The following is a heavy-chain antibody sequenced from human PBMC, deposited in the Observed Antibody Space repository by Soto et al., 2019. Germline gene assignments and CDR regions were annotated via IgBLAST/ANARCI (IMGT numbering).Heavy chain of an antibody. J-gene: IGHJ3*02. V-gene: IGHV3-11*01. CDR3: ARDYYDSSGYYDAFDI. D-gene: IGHD3-22*01. CDR1: GFTFSDYY. CDR2: ISSSGSTI. Sequence: PGGSLRLSCAASGFTFSDYYISWIRQAPGRGLEWVSYISSSGSTIYYADSVKGRFTISRDNAKNSLYLQMNSLRAEDTAVYYCARDYYDSSGYYDAFDIWGQGTTVTVSS.